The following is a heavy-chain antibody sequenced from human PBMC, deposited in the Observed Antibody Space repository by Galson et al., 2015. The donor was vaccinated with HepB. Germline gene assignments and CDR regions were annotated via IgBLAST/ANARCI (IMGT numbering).Heavy chain of an antibody. Sequence: SETLSLTCAVSGGSITSSYWWSWVRQPPGKGLEWIGDIYHSGSSNYKPSLKSRVTISVDKSKNQFSLQLRSVTAADTAVYYCARAASYSSSYYDLWGQGILVTVSS. CDR3: ARAASYSSSYYDL. V-gene: IGHV4-4*02. D-gene: IGHD6-13*01. J-gene: IGHJ5*02. CDR2: IYHSGSS. CDR1: GGSITSSYW.